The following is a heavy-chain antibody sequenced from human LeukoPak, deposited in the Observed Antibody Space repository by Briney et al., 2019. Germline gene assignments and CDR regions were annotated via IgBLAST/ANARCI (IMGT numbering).Heavy chain of an antibody. Sequence: ASVTVSCTASGYTFTSYAMNWVRQAPGQGLEWMGWINTNTGNPTYAQGFTGRFVFSLDTSVSTAYLQISSLKAEDTAVYYCARDRGYDFWSGYYQHYYYYGMDVWGQGTTVTVSS. J-gene: IGHJ6*02. V-gene: IGHV7-4-1*02. CDR3: ARDRGYDFWSGYYQHYYYYGMDV. D-gene: IGHD3-3*01. CDR1: GYTFTSYA. CDR2: INTNTGNP.